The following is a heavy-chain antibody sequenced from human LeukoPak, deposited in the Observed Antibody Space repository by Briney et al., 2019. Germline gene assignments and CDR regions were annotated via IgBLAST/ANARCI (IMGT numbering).Heavy chain of an antibody. CDR1: GDSVSSNSAA. Sequence: SQTLSLTCAISGDSVSSNSAAWNWIRQSPSRGLEWLGRTYYRSKWYNDYAVSVKSRITINPGTSKNQFSPQLNSVTPEDTAVYYCARDRLWASSSWYGAYYYYGMDVWGQGTTVTVSS. CDR3: ARDRLWASSSWYGAYYYYGMDV. J-gene: IGHJ6*02. CDR2: TYYRSKWYN. V-gene: IGHV6-1*01. D-gene: IGHD6-13*01.